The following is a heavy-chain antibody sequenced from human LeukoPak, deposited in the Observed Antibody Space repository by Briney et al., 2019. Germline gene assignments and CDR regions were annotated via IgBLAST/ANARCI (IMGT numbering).Heavy chain of an antibody. CDR1: GYSISSGYY. CDR2: IYHSGST. CDR3: ARLTSYYDFWSGEFDP. Sequence: SETLSLTCAVSGYSISSGYYWGWIRQPPGQGLAWIGSIYHSGSTYYNPSLKSRVTISVDTSKNQFSLKLSSVTAADTAVYYCARLTSYYDFWSGEFDPWGQGTLVTVSS. V-gene: IGHV4-38-2*01. J-gene: IGHJ5*02. D-gene: IGHD3-3*01.